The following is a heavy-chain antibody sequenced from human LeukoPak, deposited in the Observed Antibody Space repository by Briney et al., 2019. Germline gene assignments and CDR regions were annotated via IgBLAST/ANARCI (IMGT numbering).Heavy chain of an antibody. CDR1: GFTFSSYW. CDR3: ARSTDYNSNPDFDC. CDR2: INSGGSST. Sequence: GGSLRLSCAASGFTFSSYWMHWVRQAPGKGLVWVSRINSGGSSTSYTDSVKGRFTISRDNAKNTLYLQMNSLRAEDTAMYYCARSTDYNSNPDFDCWGQGTLVTVSS. V-gene: IGHV3-74*01. J-gene: IGHJ4*02. D-gene: IGHD2/OR15-2a*01.